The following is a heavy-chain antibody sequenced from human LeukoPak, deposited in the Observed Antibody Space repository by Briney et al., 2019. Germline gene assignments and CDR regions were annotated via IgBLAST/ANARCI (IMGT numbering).Heavy chain of an antibody. CDR2: IYHSGTS. CDR3: ARQVCSSISCYVDY. Sequence: SETLSLTCTTSSFSISTNRYHWARLRQPQGKVLEWIGMIYHSGTSYYNPSLKGRVSISVATSKVQFSLKVSDVTAADKDVYNCARQVCSSISCYVDYWGQRTLVTVSS. D-gene: IGHD2-2*01. J-gene: IGHJ4*02. CDR1: SFSISTNRYH. V-gene: IGHV4-39*01.